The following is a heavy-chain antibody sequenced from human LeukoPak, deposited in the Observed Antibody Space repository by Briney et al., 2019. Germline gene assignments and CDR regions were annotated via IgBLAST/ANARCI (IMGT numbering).Heavy chain of an antibody. V-gene: IGHV4-39*06. CDR3: ARVGMGTTGGRLFDF. J-gene: IGHJ4*02. Sequence: SETLSLTCIVTGDSISSRRYFWGWIRKPPGKGLEWIGSIYYTGITYYNPSLKSRVTISTDTSKNQFPLKLRSVTAADTAIYYCARVGMGTTGGRLFDFWGQGTLVTVSS. CDR1: GDSISSRRYF. D-gene: IGHD1-1*01. CDR2: IYYTGIT.